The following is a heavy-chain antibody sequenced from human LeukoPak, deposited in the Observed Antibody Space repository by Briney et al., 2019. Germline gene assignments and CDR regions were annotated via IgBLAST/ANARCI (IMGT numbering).Heavy chain of an antibody. V-gene: IGHV3-23*01. CDR1: GFTFSSYA. CDR3: AKYSSGYYLWFDY. CDR2: ISGSGGST. Sequence: GGSLRLPCAASGFTFSSYAMSWVRQAPGKGLEWVSAISGSGGSTYYADSVKGRFTISRDNSKNTLYLQMNSLRAEDTAVYYCAKYSSGYYLWFDYWGQGTLVTVSS. D-gene: IGHD3-22*01. J-gene: IGHJ4*02.